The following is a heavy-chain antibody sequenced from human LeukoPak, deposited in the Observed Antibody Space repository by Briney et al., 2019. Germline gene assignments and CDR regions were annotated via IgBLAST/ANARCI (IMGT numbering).Heavy chain of an antibody. CDR2: IRYDGINK. CDR1: GLTFSTSD. J-gene: IGHJ6*04. CDR3: AKGEGLLWFGPSMDV. Sequence: GGSLRLSCAASGLTFSTSDMHWVRQAPGKGLEWVAFIRYDGINKYYADSVKGRFTISRDNSKNTLYLQMNSLRAEDTAVYYCAKGEGLLWFGPSMDVWGKGTTVTISS. V-gene: IGHV3-30*02. D-gene: IGHD3-10*01.